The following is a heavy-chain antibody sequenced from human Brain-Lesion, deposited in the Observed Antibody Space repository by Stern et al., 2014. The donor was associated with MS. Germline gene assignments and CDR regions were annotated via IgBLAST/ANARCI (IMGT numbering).Heavy chain of an antibody. CDR1: GYIFTGYY. V-gene: IGHV1-2*02. CDR2: INTNTGGQ. Sequence: VQLVESGAEVKKPGASVKVSCKTSGYIFTGYYIHWVRQAPGQGLEWMAWINTNTGGQQYAEKFKGRVTMSRDTAISTAYVELSSLTSDDTAVYYCARDQRGITIFGVVTDYYYLGMDVWGQGTTVTVSS. J-gene: IGHJ6*02. CDR3: ARDQRGITIFGVVTDYYYLGMDV. D-gene: IGHD3-3*01.